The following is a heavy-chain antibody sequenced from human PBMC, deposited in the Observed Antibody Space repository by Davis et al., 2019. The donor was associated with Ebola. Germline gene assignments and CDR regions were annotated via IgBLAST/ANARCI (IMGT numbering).Heavy chain of an antibody. V-gene: IGHV3-33*06. CDR1: GFTFSSYG. CDR2: IWYDGSNK. D-gene: IGHD6-19*01. J-gene: IGHJ4*02. Sequence: PGGSLRLSCAASGFTFSSYGMHWVRQAPGKGLEWVAVIWYDGSNKYYADSVKGRFTISRDNSKNTLYLQMNSLRAEDTAVYYCAKDREYAVAGLFDYWGQGTLVTVSS. CDR3: AKDREYAVAGLFDY.